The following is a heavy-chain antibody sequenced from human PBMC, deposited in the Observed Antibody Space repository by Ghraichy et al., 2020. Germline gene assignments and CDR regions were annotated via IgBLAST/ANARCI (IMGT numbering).Heavy chain of an antibody. J-gene: IGHJ4*02. CDR1: GFTFSGYW. D-gene: IGHD6-19*01. CDR2: IKKDGSEK. Sequence: GGSLRLSCAASGFTFSGYWMSWVRQAPGKGLEWVANIKKDGSEKYYVDSVKGRFTISRDNAKNSLYLQMNSLRAEDMAVYYCARDRGSGWYFDYWGQGTLVTVSS. CDR3: ARDRGSGWYFDY. V-gene: IGHV3-7*01.